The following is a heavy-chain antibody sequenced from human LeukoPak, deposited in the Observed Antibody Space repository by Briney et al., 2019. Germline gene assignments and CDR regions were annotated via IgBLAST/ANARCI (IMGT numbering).Heavy chain of an antibody. CDR1: GFTVSSNY. CDR3: ARRGGDSTGHQGDFDY. V-gene: IGHV3-53*01. Sequence: PGGSLRLSCAASGFTVSSNYMSWVRQAPGKGLEWVSVIYSGGSTYYADSVKGRFTISRDNSKNTLYLQMNSLRAEDTAVYYCARRGGDSTGHQGDFDYWGQGTLVTVSA. CDR2: IYSGGST. J-gene: IGHJ4*02. D-gene: IGHD3-22*01.